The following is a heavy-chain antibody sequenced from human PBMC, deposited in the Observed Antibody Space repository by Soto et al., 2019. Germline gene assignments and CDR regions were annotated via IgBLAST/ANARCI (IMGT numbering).Heavy chain of an antibody. CDR2: IVSSGGGT. Sequence: EVQLLESGGGLVQPGGSLRLSCAASGFTFSNYAMYWVRLAPGRGLEWVSTIVSSGGGTYYAGSVQGPFNISRDDSKCALYLHMNGLRAEDTAVYFCASTVPLRYGDLSAFDFWGQGTLVVVSS. D-gene: IGHD4-17*01. CDR1: GFTFSNYA. CDR3: ASTVPLRYGDLSAFDF. V-gene: IGHV3-23*01. J-gene: IGHJ4*02.